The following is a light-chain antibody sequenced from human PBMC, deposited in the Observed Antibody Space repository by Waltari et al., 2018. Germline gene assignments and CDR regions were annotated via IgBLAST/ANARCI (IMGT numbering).Light chain of an antibody. CDR1: QTITGSW. CDR3: QQYDGSVVT. Sequence: EIVLTQSPGTLSVSPGERVTVSCRASQTITGSWLTWYHQKPGQAPRLLIYGPSNRAPGIPDRFSGSGSVTDFTLTISRLEPEDSAVYYCQQYDGSVVTFGGGTKVEIK. CDR2: GPS. V-gene: IGKV3-20*01. J-gene: IGKJ4*01.